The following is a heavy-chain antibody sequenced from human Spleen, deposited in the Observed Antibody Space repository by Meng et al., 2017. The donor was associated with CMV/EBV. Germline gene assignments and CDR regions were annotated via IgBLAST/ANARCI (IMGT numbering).Heavy chain of an antibody. D-gene: IGHD2-2*01. CDR2: IDPETGDA. CDR1: GYTFTGYY. Sequence: ASVKVSCKASGYTFTGYYMHWVRQAPGKGLEWMGWIDPETGDANYAQKFQGRVTMTRDTFITTAYMEVSRLRSDDTAVYYCARERYLVPAASPDYYYGMDVWGQGTTVTVSS. CDR3: ARERYLVPAASPDYYYGMDV. J-gene: IGHJ6*02. V-gene: IGHV1-2*02.